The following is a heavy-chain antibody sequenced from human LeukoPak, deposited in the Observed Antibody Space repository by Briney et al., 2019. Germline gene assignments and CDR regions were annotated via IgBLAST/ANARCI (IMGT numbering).Heavy chain of an antibody. Sequence: PGESLKISCKASGYSFATYWIGWVRQMPGKGLEWMGIIYPGDSDTRYSPSFQGHVTISADKSISTAYLQWSSLKASDTPMYYSARGKSYDSSGYYSNWGQGTPVTVSS. CDR2: IYPGDSDT. V-gene: IGHV5-51*01. CDR3: ARGKSYDSSGYYSN. CDR1: GYSFATYW. J-gene: IGHJ4*02. D-gene: IGHD3-22*01.